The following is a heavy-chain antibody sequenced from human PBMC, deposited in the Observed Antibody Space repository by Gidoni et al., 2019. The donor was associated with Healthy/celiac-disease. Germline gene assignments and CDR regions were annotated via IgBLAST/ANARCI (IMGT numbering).Heavy chain of an antibody. CDR3: ARDGLRSGIAAAGTDYYYYGMDV. CDR1: GGSISSSNW. D-gene: IGHD6-13*01. J-gene: IGHJ6*02. CDR2: IYHSGST. V-gene: IGHV4-4*02. Sequence: PGLVKPSGTLSLTCAVSGGSISSSNWWSWVRQPPGKGLEWIGEIYHSGSTNYNPSLKSRVTISVDKSKNQFSLKLSSVTAADTAVYYCARDGLRSGIAAAGTDYYYYGMDVWGQGTTVTVSS.